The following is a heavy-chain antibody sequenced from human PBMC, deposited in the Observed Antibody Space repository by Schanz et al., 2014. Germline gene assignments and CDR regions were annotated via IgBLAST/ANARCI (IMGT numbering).Heavy chain of an antibody. CDR1: GFTFNNYD. CDR2: ISGGGGSA. D-gene: IGHD5-12*01. V-gene: IGHV3-23*04. Sequence: EVQLVESGGGLIQPGGSLRLSCAASGFTFNNYDMNWVRLVPGKGLECVSGISGGGGSAYYADSVKGRFTISRDNSKNTLYLQMNSLRAEDTAVYYCARDPNSVNEIDYWGQGTLVTVSS. CDR3: ARDPNSVNEIDY. J-gene: IGHJ4*02.